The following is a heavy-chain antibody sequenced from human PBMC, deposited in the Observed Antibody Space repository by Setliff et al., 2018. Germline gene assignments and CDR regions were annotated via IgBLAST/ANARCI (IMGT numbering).Heavy chain of an antibody. CDR2: IYSGGYT. D-gene: IGHD3-22*01. CDR1: GFTVSSSY. Sequence: GGSLRLSCAASGFTVSSSYMSWVRQAPGKGLEWVSIIYSGGYTNYADSVKGRFTISRDNSKNTLYLQMNSLGAEDTAVYYCARDVQGGGYPDYWGQGTLVTVSS. CDR3: ARDVQGGGYPDY. J-gene: IGHJ4*02. V-gene: IGHV3-53*01.